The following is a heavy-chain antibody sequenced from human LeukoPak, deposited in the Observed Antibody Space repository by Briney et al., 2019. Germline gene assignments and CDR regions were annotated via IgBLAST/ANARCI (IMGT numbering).Heavy chain of an antibody. Sequence: GGSLRLSCAASGFTFSSYSMNWVRQAPGKGLEWVSVIYSGGYTYYADSVEGRFTISRDNSKNTLYLQMNSLRADDTAVYYCARDDTSNGYYEFGYWGQGTLVTVSS. CDR3: ARDDTSNGYYEFGY. CDR1: GFTFSSYS. CDR2: IYSGGYT. V-gene: IGHV3-66*01. D-gene: IGHD6-19*01. J-gene: IGHJ4*02.